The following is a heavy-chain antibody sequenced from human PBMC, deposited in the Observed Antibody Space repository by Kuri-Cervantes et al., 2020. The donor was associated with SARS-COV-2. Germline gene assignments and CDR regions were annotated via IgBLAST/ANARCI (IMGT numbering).Heavy chain of an antibody. CDR2: INAGNGNT. CDR1: GYTLTSYA. V-gene: IGHV1-3*01. CDR3: ATAPAYSGRALLAY. Sequence: ASVKVSCKASGYTLTSYAMHWVRQAPGQRLEWMGWINAGNGNTKYSQKFQGRVTITRDTSASTAYMELSSLRSEDTAVYYCATAPAYSGRALLAYWGQGTLVTVSS. D-gene: IGHD1-26*01. J-gene: IGHJ4*02.